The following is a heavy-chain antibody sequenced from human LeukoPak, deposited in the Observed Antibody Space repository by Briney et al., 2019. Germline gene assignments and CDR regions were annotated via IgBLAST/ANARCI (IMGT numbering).Heavy chain of an antibody. CDR1: GGSISSGSYS. V-gene: IGHV4-61*09. Sequence: SQTLSLTCTVSGGSISSGSYSWSWIRQPAGKGLEWIGHIYTSGSTNYNPSLKSRVTISVDTSKNQFSLKLSSVTAADAAVFYCARVTRTYYYGSSGYYSDYYYMDVWGKGTTVTIS. CDR2: IYTSGST. J-gene: IGHJ6*03. D-gene: IGHD3-22*01. CDR3: ARVTRTYYYGSSGYYSDYYYMDV.